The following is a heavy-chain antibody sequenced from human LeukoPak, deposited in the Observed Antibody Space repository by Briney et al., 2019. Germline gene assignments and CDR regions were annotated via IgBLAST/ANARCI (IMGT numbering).Heavy chain of an antibody. V-gene: IGHV3-23*01. D-gene: IGHD3-22*01. CDR1: GFTFSSYA. J-gene: IGHJ4*02. Sequence: GGSLRLSCAASGFTFSSYAMSWVRQAPGKGLEWVSAISGSGGSTYYADSVKGRFTISRDNSKNTLYLQMNSLRAEDTAVYYCAKDHGYYDSSGYYRSGDYFDYWGQGTLVTVSS. CDR3: AKDHGYYDSSGYYRSGDYFDY. CDR2: ISGSGGST.